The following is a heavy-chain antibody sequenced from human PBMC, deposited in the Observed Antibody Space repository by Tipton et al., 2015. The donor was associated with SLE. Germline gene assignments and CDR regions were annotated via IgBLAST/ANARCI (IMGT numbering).Heavy chain of an antibody. J-gene: IGHJ4*02. D-gene: IGHD2-15*01. CDR2: IYYNGKT. Sequence: TLSLTCTVSGGSISRSDFHWGWVRQSPGRGLEWIGNIYYNGKTYYSPPLKSRVTISADTSKNHFSLILSSVTAADTAVYFCARLSASFVVELPSYYFDFWGQGALVTVSS. CDR1: GGSISRSDFH. V-gene: IGHV4-39*07. CDR3: ARLSASFVVELPSYYFDF.